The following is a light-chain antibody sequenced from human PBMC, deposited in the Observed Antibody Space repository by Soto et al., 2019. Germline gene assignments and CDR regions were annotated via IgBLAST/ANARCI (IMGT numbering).Light chain of an antibody. Sequence: QSALTQPASVSGSPGQSITISCTGTSSDVGGYNYVSWYQQHPGKAPKLMIYEVSNRPSGVSNRFYGSKSGNTASLTISGLQAEDEADYYCSSYTSSSTVVFGGGTQVTVL. CDR1: SSDVGGYNY. V-gene: IGLV2-14*01. CDR3: SSYTSSSTVV. J-gene: IGLJ2*01. CDR2: EVS.